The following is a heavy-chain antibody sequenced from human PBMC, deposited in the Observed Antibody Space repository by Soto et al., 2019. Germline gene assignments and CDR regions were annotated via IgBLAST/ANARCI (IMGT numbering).Heavy chain of an antibody. D-gene: IGHD7-27*01. V-gene: IGHV1-69*06. CDR2: IIPIFGTA. CDR3: ARSLRGVSWGTSLSYYYGMDV. Sequence: QVQLVQSGAEVKKPGSSVKVSCKASGGTFSSYAISWVRQAPGQGLEWMGGIIPIFGTANYAQKFQGRVTITADTCTSPASIELRSRRSEDTAVYYCARSLRGVSWGTSLSYYYGMDVWGQGTTVTVSS. J-gene: IGHJ6*02. CDR1: GGTFSSYA.